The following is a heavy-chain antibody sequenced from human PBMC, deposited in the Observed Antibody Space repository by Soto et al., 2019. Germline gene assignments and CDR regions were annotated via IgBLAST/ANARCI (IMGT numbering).Heavy chain of an antibody. V-gene: IGHV3-64*01. J-gene: IGHJ6*03. CDR1: GFTFSNYE. CDR2: ISNNGAHT. Sequence: EAPLVESGGGLIQPGGSLRLSCAASGFTFSNYEMHWVRQAPGKGLEYVSGISNNGAHTDYAKSVKGRFTISRDNSENTLYLQMGSLRAEDMALYYCARRGYGSRWPNVYMDVWGKGTTVTVSS. CDR3: ARRGYGSRWPNVYMDV. D-gene: IGHD6-13*01.